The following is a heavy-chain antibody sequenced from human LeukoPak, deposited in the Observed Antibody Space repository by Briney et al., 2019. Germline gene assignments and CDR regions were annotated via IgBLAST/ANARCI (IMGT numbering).Heavy chain of an antibody. V-gene: IGHV4-39*01. Sequence: ETLSLTCTVSGGSISNYYWSWIRQPPGKGLEWIGSIYYSGSTYYNPSLKSRVTISVDTSKNQFSLKLSSVTAADTAVYYCARCDSSGYYCLDYWGQGTLVTVSS. CDR3: ARCDSSGYYCLDY. D-gene: IGHD3-22*01. J-gene: IGHJ4*02. CDR1: GGSISNYY. CDR2: IYYSGST.